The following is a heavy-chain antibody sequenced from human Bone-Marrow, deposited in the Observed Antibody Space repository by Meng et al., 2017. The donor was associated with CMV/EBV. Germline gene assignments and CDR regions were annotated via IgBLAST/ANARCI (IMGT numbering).Heavy chain of an antibody. CDR3: AKDRKDDFWSGYGPNWFDP. D-gene: IGHD3-3*01. CDR2: IRYDGSNK. V-gene: IGHV3-30*02. Sequence: GESLKISCAASGFTFSSYGMHWVRQAPGKGLEWVAFIRYDGSNKYYADSVKGRFTISRDNSKNTPYLQMNSLRAEDTAVYYCAKDRKDDFWSGYGPNWFDPWGQGTLVTVSS. J-gene: IGHJ5*02. CDR1: GFTFSSYG.